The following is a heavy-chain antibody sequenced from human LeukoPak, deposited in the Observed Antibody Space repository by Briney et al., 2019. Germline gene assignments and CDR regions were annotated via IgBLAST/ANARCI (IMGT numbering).Heavy chain of an antibody. J-gene: IGHJ4*02. CDR2: ISGSGSGGST. CDR3: AKLPAVTNSYYFTY. Sequence: PGGSLRLSCAASGFTFSSYAMSWVRQAPGKGLGWVSTISGSGSGGSTYYADSVKSRFTISKNNSKDTLYLQMNSLRAEDTAVYYCAKLPAVTNSYYFTYWGQGTLVTVSS. CDR1: GFTFSSYA. D-gene: IGHD4-17*01. V-gene: IGHV3-23*01.